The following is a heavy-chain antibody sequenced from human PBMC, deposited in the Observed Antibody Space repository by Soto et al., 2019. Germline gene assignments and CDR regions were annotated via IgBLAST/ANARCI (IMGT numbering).Heavy chain of an antibody. CDR3: ARAPEYCSSTSCYLLDY. V-gene: IGHV1-18*01. Sequence: ASVKVSCKASGYTFTSYGISWVRQAPGQGLEWMGWISAYNGNTNYAQKLQGRVTMTTDTSTSTAYMELRSLRSDDTAVYFCARAPEYCSSTSCYLLDYWGQGTLVTVSS. CDR1: GYTFTSYG. CDR2: ISAYNGNT. J-gene: IGHJ4*02. D-gene: IGHD2-2*01.